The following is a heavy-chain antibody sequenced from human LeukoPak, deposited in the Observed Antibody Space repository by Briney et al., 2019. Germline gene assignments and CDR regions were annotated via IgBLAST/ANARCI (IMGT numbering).Heavy chain of an antibody. CDR3: ARDPEYQLLHNWFDP. V-gene: IGHV1-69*13. Sequence: SVKVSCKASGGTFSSYAISWVRQAPGQGLEWMGGIIPIFGTANYAQKFQSRVTITADESTSTAYMELSSLRSEDTAVYYCARDPEYQLLHNWFDPWGQGTLVTVSS. CDR2: IIPIFGTA. J-gene: IGHJ5*02. CDR1: GGTFSSYA. D-gene: IGHD2-2*01.